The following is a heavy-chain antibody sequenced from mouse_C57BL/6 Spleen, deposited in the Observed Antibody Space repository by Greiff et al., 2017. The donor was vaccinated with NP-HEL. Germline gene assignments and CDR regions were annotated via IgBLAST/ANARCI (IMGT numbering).Heavy chain of an antibody. D-gene: IGHD1-1*02. CDR2: INPNNGGT. CDR1: GYTFTDYY. J-gene: IGHJ3*01. V-gene: IGHV1-26*01. CDR3: ARGGGYYAPFAY. Sequence: EVKLQQSGPELVKPGASVKISCKASGYTFTDYYMNWVKQSHGKSLEWIGDINPNNGGTSYNQKFKGKATLTVDKSSSTAYMELRSLTSEDSAVYYCARGGGYYAPFAYWGQGTLVTVSA.